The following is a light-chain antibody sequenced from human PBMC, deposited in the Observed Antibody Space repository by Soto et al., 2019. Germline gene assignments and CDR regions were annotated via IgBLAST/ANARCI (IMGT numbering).Light chain of an antibody. J-gene: IGLJ1*01. CDR2: DTS. Sequence: QAVVTQEPSLTVSPVGTVTLTCGSSTGAVTSGHYPYWFQQKPGQAPRTLIYDTSNKHSWTPARFSGSLLGGKAALTLSGAQPEDEAEYYCLLSYSGALYVFGTGTKLTVL. CDR1: TGAVTSGHY. CDR3: LLSYSGALYV. V-gene: IGLV7-46*01.